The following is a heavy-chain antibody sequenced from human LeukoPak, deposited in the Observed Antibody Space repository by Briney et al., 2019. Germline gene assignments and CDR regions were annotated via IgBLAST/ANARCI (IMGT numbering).Heavy chain of an antibody. CDR2: ISGSGGST. Sequence: GGSLRLSCAASGFTFSSYAMSWVRQAPGKGLEWVSAISGSGGSTYYADSVKGRFTISRDNSKNTPYLQMNSLRAEDTAVYYCAKDRGVWGSYRYYFDYWGQGTLVTVSS. J-gene: IGHJ4*02. V-gene: IGHV3-23*01. D-gene: IGHD3-16*02. CDR3: AKDRGVWGSYRYYFDY. CDR1: GFTFSSYA.